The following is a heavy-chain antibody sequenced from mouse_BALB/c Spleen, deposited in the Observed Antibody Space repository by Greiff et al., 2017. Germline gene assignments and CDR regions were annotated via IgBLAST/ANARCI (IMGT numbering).Heavy chain of an antibody. CDR1: GYSITSDYA. D-gene: IGHD2-3*01. J-gene: IGHJ3*01. CDR3: ARGDGYYPPWFAY. Sequence: EVKLVESGPGLVKPSQSLSLTCTVTGYSITSDYAWNWIRQFPGNKLEWMGYISYSGSTSYNPSLKSRISITRDTSKNQFFLQLNSVTTEDTATYYCARGDGYYPPWFAYWGQGTLVTVSA. V-gene: IGHV3-2*02. CDR2: ISYSGST.